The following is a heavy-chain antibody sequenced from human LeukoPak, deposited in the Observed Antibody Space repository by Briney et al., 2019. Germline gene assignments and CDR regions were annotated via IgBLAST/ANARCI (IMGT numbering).Heavy chain of an antibody. V-gene: IGHV5-51*01. CDR3: ARSTSWGTFDI. D-gene: IGHD7-27*01. Sequence: GESLKISCKAFGYSFITYWIGWVRQMPGKGLEWMGIIYPDDSDTRYSPSFQGQVTLSADKSITTSYLQWSSLKASDSAMYYCARSTSWGTFDIWGQGTMVTVSS. CDR2: IYPDDSDT. J-gene: IGHJ3*02. CDR1: GYSFITYW.